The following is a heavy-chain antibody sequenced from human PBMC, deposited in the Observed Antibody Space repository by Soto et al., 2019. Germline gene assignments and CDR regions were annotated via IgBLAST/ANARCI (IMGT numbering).Heavy chain of an antibody. CDR2: ITPFNGNT. D-gene: IGHD3-22*01. J-gene: IGHJ4*02. V-gene: IGHV1-45*02. CDR3: ASGRYDASGYFDY. Sequence: GASVKVSCKGSGNTFTCVYLHWVRQAPGQALEWMGWITPFNGNTKYAQKFQGSVTFTGDTSLNTAYMELSSLRSDDTAMFYCASGRYDASGYFDYWGQVTLVTVSS. CDR1: GNTFTCVY.